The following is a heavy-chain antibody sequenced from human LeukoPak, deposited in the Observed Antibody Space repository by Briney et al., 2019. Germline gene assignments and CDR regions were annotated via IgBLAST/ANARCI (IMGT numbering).Heavy chain of an antibody. CDR3: ARGSRGSYLINDY. J-gene: IGHJ4*02. CDR2: IYYSGST. CDR1: GGSFSSYY. Sequence: SETLSLTCAVYGGSFSSYYWSWIRQPPGKGLEWIGYIYYSGSTNYNPSLKSRVTISVDTSKNQFSLKLSSVTAADTAVYYCARGSRGSYLINDYWGQGTLVTVSS. V-gene: IGHV4-59*01. D-gene: IGHD1-26*01.